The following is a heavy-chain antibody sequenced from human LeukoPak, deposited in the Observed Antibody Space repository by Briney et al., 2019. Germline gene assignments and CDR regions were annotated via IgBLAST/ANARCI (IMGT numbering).Heavy chain of an antibody. CDR1: GFTFSSYS. V-gene: IGHV3-48*01. D-gene: IGHD3-22*01. CDR2: ISSSSSTI. Sequence: GGSLRLSCAASGFTFSSYSMNWVRQAPGKGLEWVSYISSSSSTIYYADPVKGRFTISRDNAKNSLYLQMNSLRAEDTAVYYCARDDGSGYQEFYFDYWGQGTLVTVSS. J-gene: IGHJ4*02. CDR3: ARDDGSGYQEFYFDY.